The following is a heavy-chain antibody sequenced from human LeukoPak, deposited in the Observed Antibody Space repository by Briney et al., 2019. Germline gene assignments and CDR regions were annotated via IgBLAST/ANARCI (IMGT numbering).Heavy chain of an antibody. CDR1: GGSISSRSYY. D-gene: IGHD4-23*01. CDR3: ARLTTVVTPNAFDI. V-gene: IGHV4-39*01. CDR2: INDSGST. Sequence: SETLSLTCTVSGGSISSRSYYWGWIRQPPGKVLEWIGTINDSGSTWYNSSLKSRLTISVDTSKNQFSLKLTAVTAADTAVYYCARLTTVVTPNAFDIWGQGTMVTVSS. J-gene: IGHJ3*02.